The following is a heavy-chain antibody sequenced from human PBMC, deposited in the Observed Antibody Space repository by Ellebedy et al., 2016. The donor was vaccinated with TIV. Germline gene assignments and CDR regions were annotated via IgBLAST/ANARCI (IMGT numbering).Heavy chain of an antibody. D-gene: IGHD3-10*01. CDR1: GGSISSYY. J-gene: IGHJ6*02. Sequence: MPSETLSLTCTVSGGSISSYYWSWIRQPPGKGLEWIGYIYYSGSTNYNPSLKSRVTISVDTSKNQFSLKLNSVTAADTAVYYCARRGINYYFGFDVWGQGTTVTVS. CDR2: IYYSGST. CDR3: ARRGINYYFGFDV. V-gene: IGHV4-59*08.